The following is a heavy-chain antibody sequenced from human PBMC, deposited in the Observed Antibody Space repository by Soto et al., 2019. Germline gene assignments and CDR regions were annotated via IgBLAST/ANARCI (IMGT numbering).Heavy chain of an antibody. J-gene: IGHJ5*02. V-gene: IGHV1-8*01. CDR1: GYTFTSYD. Sequence: GASVKVSCKASGYTFTSYDINWVRQATGQGLEWMGWMSPNSGNTGYAQRLQGRVTMTRNTAISTAYMELSSLRSEDTAVYYCGIAAAGTGDWFDPWGQGTLVTVSS. D-gene: IGHD6-13*01. CDR2: MSPNSGNT. CDR3: GIAAAGTGDWFDP.